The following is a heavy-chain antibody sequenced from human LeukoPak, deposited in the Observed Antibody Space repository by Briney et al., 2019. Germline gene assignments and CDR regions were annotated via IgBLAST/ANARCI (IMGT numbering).Heavy chain of an antibody. V-gene: IGHV7-4-1*02. CDR2: INTNTGNP. J-gene: IGHJ4*02. Sequence: ASVEVSCKASGYIFTSYAMNWVRQAPGQGLEWMGWINTNTGNPTYAQGFTGRFVFSLDTSVSTTYLQISSLKAEDTAVYYCARDKDSSGYYLSYWGQGTLVTVSS. CDR3: ARDKDSSGYYLSY. CDR1: GYIFTSYA. D-gene: IGHD3-22*01.